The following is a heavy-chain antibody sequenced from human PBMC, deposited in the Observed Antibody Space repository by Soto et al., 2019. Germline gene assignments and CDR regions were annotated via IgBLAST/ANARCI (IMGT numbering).Heavy chain of an antibody. V-gene: IGHV1-69*04. D-gene: IGHD2-21*02. CDR2: IIPILGIA. Sequence: SVKVSCKASGGTFSSYTISWVRQAPGQGLEWMGRIIPILGIANYAQKFQGRVTITADKSTSTAYMELSSLRSEDTAVYYCARDGNGGDYVGSFDPWGQGTLVTV. J-gene: IGHJ5*02. CDR1: GGTFSSYT. CDR3: ARDGNGGDYVGSFDP.